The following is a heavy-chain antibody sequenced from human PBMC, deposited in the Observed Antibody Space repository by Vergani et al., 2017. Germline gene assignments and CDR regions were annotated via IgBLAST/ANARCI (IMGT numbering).Heavy chain of an antibody. J-gene: IGHJ3*02. CDR1: GGSISSYY. Sequence: QVQLQESGPGLVKPSETLSLTCTVSGGSISSYYWSWIRQPPGKGLEWIGYIYTSGSTNYNPSLKSRVTISVETSKNQFSLKLSSVTAADTAVYYCARLAIVGTSRGAFDIWGQGTMVTVSS. V-gene: IGHV4-4*09. D-gene: IGHD1-26*01. CDR2: IYTSGST. CDR3: ARLAIVGTSRGAFDI.